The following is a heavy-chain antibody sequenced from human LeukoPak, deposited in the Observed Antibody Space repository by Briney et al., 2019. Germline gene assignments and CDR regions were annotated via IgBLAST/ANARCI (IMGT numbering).Heavy chain of an antibody. CDR3: AKEWDGSGTRLGWFDP. J-gene: IGHJ5*02. CDR1: GFTFSSYP. CDR2: ISGSGGST. D-gene: IGHD3-10*01. V-gene: IGHV3-23*01. Sequence: GGSLRLSCAASGFTFSSYPMSWARQAPGKGLEWVSVISGSGGSTYYADSVKGRFTISRDNSKNTLYLQMNSLRAEDTAVYYCAKEWDGSGTRLGWFDPWGQGTLVTVSS.